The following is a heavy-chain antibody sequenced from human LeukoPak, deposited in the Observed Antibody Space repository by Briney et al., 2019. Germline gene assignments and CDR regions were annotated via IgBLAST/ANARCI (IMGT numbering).Heavy chain of an antibody. D-gene: IGHD3-10*01. CDR2: ISSSSSYI. Sequence: GGSLRLSCAASGFTFSSYSMNWVRQAPGKGLEWVSSISSSSSYIYYADSVEGRFTISRDNAKNSLYLQMNSLRAEDTAVYYCARDGITMVRGVTSHFDYWGQGTLVTVSS. V-gene: IGHV3-21*01. J-gene: IGHJ4*02. CDR3: ARDGITMVRGVTSHFDY. CDR1: GFTFSSYS.